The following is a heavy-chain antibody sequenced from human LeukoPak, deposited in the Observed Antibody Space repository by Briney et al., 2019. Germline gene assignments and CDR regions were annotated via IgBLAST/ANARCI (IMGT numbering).Heavy chain of an antibody. CDR1: GFTFSNYG. Sequence: GSLRLSCAASGFTFSNYGMAWVRPVPGQGLQWVSAISGSGGSTYYADSVKGRFTISRDNSKNTLYLQMNSLRAEDTAVYYCAKDTYYYGSGSYYPSLGYFDYWGQGTLVTVSS. CDR2: ISGSGGST. CDR3: AKDTYYYGSGSYYPSLGYFDY. V-gene: IGHV3-23*01. D-gene: IGHD3-10*01. J-gene: IGHJ4*02.